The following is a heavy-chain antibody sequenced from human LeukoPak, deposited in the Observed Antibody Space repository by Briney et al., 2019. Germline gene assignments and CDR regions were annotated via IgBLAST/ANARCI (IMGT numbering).Heavy chain of an antibody. D-gene: IGHD3-9*01. J-gene: IGHJ4*02. CDR1: GFTFSSYG. Sequence: PGGSLRLSCAASGFTFSSYGMHWVRQAPGKGLEWVAVIWYDGSNKYYADSVKGRFTISRDNSKNTLYLQMNSLRAEDTAVYYCARSQLTRYFNYFDYWGQGTLVTVSS. CDR2: IWYDGSNK. V-gene: IGHV3-33*01. CDR3: ARSQLTRYFNYFDY.